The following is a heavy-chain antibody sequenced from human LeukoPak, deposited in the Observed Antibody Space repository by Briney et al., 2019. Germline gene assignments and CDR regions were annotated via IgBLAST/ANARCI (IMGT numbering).Heavy chain of an antibody. D-gene: IGHD1-1*01. V-gene: IGHV4-59*12. Sequence: SETLSLTCTVSGGSISSYYWSWIRQPPGKGLEWIGYIYYSGSTNYNPSLKSRVTISVDTSKNQFSLQLNSVTPEDTAVYYCARVGGTGRGGYYFDYWGQGTLVTVSS. J-gene: IGHJ4*02. CDR2: IYYSGST. CDR1: GGSISSYY. CDR3: ARVGGTGRGGYYFDY.